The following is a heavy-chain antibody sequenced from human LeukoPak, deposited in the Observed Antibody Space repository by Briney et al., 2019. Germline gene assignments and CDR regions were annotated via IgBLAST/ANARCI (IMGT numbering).Heavy chain of an antibody. CDR2: IYYSGST. CDR3: ARDRDILTGYYRLDAFDI. CDR1: GGSISSSSYY. Sequence: PSETLSLTCTVSGGSISSSSYYWGWIRQPPGKGLEWIGSIYYSGSTYYNPSLKSRVTISVDTSKNQFSLKLSSVTAADTAVYYCARDRDILTGYYRLDAFDIWGQGTMVTVSS. D-gene: IGHD3-9*01. J-gene: IGHJ3*02. V-gene: IGHV4-39*07.